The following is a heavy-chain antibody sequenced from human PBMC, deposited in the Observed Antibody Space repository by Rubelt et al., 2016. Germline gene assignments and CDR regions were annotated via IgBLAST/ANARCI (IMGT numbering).Heavy chain of an antibody. CDR2: INHSGST. Sequence: QVQLQQWGAGLLKPSETQSLTCAVYGGSFSGYYWSWIRQPPGKGLEWIGEINHSGSTNYNPSLKSRVTISVDTSKNQSSLKLSCVTAADTAVYYCARGGRYYGSGSYQRHNWFDPWGQGTLVTVSS. V-gene: IGHV4-34*01. D-gene: IGHD3-10*01. J-gene: IGHJ5*02. CDR1: GGSFSGYY. CDR3: ARGGRYYGSGSYQRHNWFDP.